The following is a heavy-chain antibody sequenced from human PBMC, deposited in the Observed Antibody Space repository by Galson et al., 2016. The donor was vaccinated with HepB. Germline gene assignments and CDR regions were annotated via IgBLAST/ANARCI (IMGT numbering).Heavy chain of an antibody. CDR1: GYTSTGYY. CDR3: ARDTIFNHYYYYGMDV. CDR2: INPNSGGT. D-gene: IGHD3-3*01. J-gene: IGHJ6*04. Sequence: SVKVSCKASGYTSTGYYMHWVRQAPGQGLEWMGWINPNSGGTNYAQKFQGRVTMTRDTSISTAYMELSRLRSDDTAVYYCARDTIFNHYYYYGMDVWGKGTTVTVSS. V-gene: IGHV1-2*02.